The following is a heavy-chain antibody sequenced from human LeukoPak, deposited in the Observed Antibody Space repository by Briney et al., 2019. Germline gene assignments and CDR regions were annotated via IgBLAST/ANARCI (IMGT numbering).Heavy chain of an antibody. CDR3: ARRNAIVGADDY. J-gene: IGHJ4*02. CDR1: GGTFSSYA. CDR2: MNPNSGNT. Sequence: ASVKVSCKASGGTFSSYAINWVRQATGQGLEWMGWMNPNSGNTGYAQKFQGRVTMTRNTSISTAYMELSSLRSEDTAVYYCARRNAIVGADDYWGQGTLVTVSS. D-gene: IGHD1-26*01. V-gene: IGHV1-8*02.